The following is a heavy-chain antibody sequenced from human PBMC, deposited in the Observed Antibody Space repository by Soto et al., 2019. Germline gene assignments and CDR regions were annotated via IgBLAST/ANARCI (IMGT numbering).Heavy chain of an antibody. V-gene: IGHV3-9*01. J-gene: IGHJ3*02. CDR3: AKDIEPNWNWGAFDI. D-gene: IGHD1-7*01. CDR2: ISWNSGSI. CDR1: GFTFDDYA. Sequence: GGSLRLSCAASGFTFDDYAMHWVRQAPGKGLEWVSGISWNSGSIGYADSVKGRFTISRDNAKNSLYLQMNSLRAEDTALYYCAKDIEPNWNWGAFDIWGQGTMVTVSS.